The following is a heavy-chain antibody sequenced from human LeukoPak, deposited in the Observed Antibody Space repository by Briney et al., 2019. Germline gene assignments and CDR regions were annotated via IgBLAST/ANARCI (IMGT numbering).Heavy chain of an antibody. CDR1: GFTFSSYA. J-gene: IGHJ4*02. Sequence: GGSLSLSCAASGFTFSSYAMSWVRQAPGKGLEWVSGVSSSGGTTYYADSVKGRFTISRDNSKNTLYLQMNSLRAEDTAVYYCAKSSSWYAKYYFDYWGQGTLVTVSS. CDR2: VSSSGGTT. V-gene: IGHV3-23*01. D-gene: IGHD6-13*01. CDR3: AKSSSWYAKYYFDY.